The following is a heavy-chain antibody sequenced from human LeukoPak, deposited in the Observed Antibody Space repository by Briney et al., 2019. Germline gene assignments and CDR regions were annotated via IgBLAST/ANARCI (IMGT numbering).Heavy chain of an antibody. D-gene: IGHD3-10*01. J-gene: IGHJ5*02. CDR2: IYYSGST. Sequence: SETLSLTCTVSGGSISSYYWSWIRQPPGKGLEWIGYIYYSGSTYYNPFLKSRVTISVDTSKNQFSLKLSSVTAADTAVYYCARLLTMVRGVIYWFDPWGQGTLVTVSS. CDR3: ARLLTMVRGVIYWFDP. V-gene: IGHV4-59*08. CDR1: GGSISSYY.